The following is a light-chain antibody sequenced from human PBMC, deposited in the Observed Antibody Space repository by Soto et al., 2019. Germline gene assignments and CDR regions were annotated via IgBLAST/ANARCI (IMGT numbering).Light chain of an antibody. CDR1: QTINTY. CDR3: QQSYSTPIYT. V-gene: IGKV1-39*01. CDR2: AAS. J-gene: IGKJ2*01. Sequence: DIQMTQSPSSLSSSIGDTVTLTCRASQTINTYFYWYHQKPGEAPKLLIYAASSLQSGVPSRFTGSGSGTHFTLTINSLQPEDFAIYYCQQSYSTPIYTFGQGTRLEIK.